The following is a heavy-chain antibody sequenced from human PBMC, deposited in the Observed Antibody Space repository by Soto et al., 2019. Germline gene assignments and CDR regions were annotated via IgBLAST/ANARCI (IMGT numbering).Heavy chain of an antibody. Sequence: GGSLRLSCAASGFTFSDYYMSWISQAPGKGLEWLSYISGSNTYTDYADSVKGRFTISRDNAKNSLYLQMNSLRADDTAVYYCARSMKTGKNFDYWGQGTLVTVSS. CDR3: ARSMKTGKNFDY. V-gene: IGHV3-11*03. CDR1: GFTFSDYY. CDR2: ISGSNTYT. D-gene: IGHD7-27*01. J-gene: IGHJ4*02.